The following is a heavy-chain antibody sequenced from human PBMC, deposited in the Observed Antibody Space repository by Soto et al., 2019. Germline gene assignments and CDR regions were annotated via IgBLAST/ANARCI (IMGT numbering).Heavy chain of an antibody. Sequence: QVQLVQSGAEVKKAGSSVTVSCKASGGTFSGFAISWVRQAPGQGLEWMGEIIPMFGTANYTQKFQGRATLTADKSTNIAYMELRSLRSEDTAVYYCARQTRLTLFGVVRKNGYVAHWGQGTLITVSS. J-gene: IGHJ4*02. CDR2: IIPMFGTA. V-gene: IGHV1-69*06. CDR3: ARQTRLTLFGVVRKNGYVAH. CDR1: GGTFSGFA. D-gene: IGHD3-3*01.